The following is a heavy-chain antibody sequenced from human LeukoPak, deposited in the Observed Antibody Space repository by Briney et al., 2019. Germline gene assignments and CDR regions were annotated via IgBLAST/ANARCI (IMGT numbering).Heavy chain of an antibody. CDR3: AKDKPYYDFWSGFAD. V-gene: IGHV3-30*18. D-gene: IGHD3-3*01. CDR2: ISYDGSNK. J-gene: IGHJ4*02. Sequence: GGSLRLSCAASGFTFSSYGMHWVRQAPGKGLEWVAVISYDGSNKYYADSVKGRFTISRDNSKNTLYLQMNSLRAEDTAVYYCAKDKPYYDFWSGFADWGQGTLVTVSS. CDR1: GFTFSSYG.